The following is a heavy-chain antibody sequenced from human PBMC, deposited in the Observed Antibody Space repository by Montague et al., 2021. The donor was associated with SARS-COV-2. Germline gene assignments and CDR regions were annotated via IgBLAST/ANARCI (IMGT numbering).Heavy chain of an antibody. V-gene: IGHV4-39*07. CDR1: RDSISSHNYF. CDR2: VDYSGLT. CDR3: AKDGEALAWGTFDI. Sequence: SETLSLTCTVSRDSISSHNYFWAWIRQHPGKGLEWIGSVDYSGLTFCNPSLESRVTISVDTSKKQFSLKVNSVTAADTAVYYCAKDGEALAWGTFDIWGQGTMVTVSS. D-gene: IGHD3-10*01. J-gene: IGHJ3*02.